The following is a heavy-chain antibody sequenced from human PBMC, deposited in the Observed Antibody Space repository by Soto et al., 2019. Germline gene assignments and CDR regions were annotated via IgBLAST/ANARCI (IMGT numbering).Heavy chain of an antibody. CDR1: GFTLSDHY. Sequence: PGGSLRLSCAGSGFTLSDHYIDWVRQAPGKGLEWVGRSRDKAQGYSITYAASVKGRFTISRDNSKNMLNLQMNSLRAEDTAVYYCAKADYGGHPGFDYWGQGTLVTVSS. V-gene: IGHV3-72*01. D-gene: IGHD4-17*01. J-gene: IGHJ4*02. CDR3: AKADYGGHPGFDY. CDR2: SRDKAQGYSI.